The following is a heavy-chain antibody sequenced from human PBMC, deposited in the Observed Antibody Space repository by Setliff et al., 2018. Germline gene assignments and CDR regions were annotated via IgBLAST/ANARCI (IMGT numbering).Heavy chain of an antibody. CDR1: GYSFTSYW. V-gene: IGHV5-10-1*01. Sequence: LKISCKGSGYSFTSYWISWVRQMLGKGLEWMGRIDPSDSYTNYSPSFQGHVTISGDKSISTAYLQWSSLKASDTAMYYCARIRRDIVVVVGATPDYYDYMDVWGKGTTVTVSS. J-gene: IGHJ6*03. CDR3: ARIRRDIVVVVGATPDYYDYMDV. CDR2: IDPSDSYT. D-gene: IGHD2-15*01.